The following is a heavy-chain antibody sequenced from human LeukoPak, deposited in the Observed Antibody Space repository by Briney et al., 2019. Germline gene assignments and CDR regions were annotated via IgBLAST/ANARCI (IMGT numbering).Heavy chain of an antibody. J-gene: IGHJ4*02. Sequence: SETLSLTCTVSGGSISSSSYYWGWIRQPPGKGLEWIGSIYYSGSTYYNPSLKSRVTISVDTSKNQFSLKLSSVTAADTAVYYCARCSSTSCFLDYWGQGTLATVSS. CDR2: IYYSGST. CDR3: ARCSSTSCFLDY. CDR1: GGSISSSSYY. D-gene: IGHD2-2*01. V-gene: IGHV4-39*07.